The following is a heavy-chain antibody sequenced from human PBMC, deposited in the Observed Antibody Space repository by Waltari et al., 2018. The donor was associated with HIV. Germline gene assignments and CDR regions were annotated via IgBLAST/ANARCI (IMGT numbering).Heavy chain of an antibody. Sequence: QLQLQESGPGLVKPSETLSLTCTVPGGSISSSSYYWGWIRQPPGKGLEWIGSIYYSGSTYYNPSLKSRVTISVDTSKNQFSLKLSSVTAADTAVYYCVRHSLTYYYDSSGYSVAFDYWGQGTLVTVSS. V-gene: IGHV4-39*01. CDR2: IYYSGST. D-gene: IGHD3-22*01. J-gene: IGHJ4*02. CDR3: VRHSLTYYYDSSGYSVAFDY. CDR1: GGSISSSSYY.